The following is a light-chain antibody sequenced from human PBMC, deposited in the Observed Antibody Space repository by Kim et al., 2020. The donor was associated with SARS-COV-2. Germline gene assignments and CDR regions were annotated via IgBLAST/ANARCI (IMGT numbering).Light chain of an antibody. Sequence: YELTQPPSLSVAPGKTATIICGGTNIGGKSVQWYQQKPGQAPVLVIYYDSGRPSGIPERFSGSNSGNTATLTISRVEAGDEADYYCQVWDSSSDHYIFGSGTKVTVL. V-gene: IGLV3-21*04. J-gene: IGLJ1*01. CDR3: QVWDSSSDHYI. CDR1: NIGGKS. CDR2: YDS.